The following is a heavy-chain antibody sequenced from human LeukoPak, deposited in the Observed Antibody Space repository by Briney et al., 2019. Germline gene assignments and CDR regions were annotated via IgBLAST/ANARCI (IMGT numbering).Heavy chain of an antibody. V-gene: IGHV1-46*01. CDR1: GYTFTSHY. CDR2: INPSGGST. Sequence: ASVKVSCKASGYTFTSHYMHWVRQAPGQGLEWMGIINPSGGSTSYAQKFQGRVTMTRDTSTSTVYMELSSLRSEDTAVYYCARGSIVVVPAAIPYYYYMDVWGKGTTVTVSS. J-gene: IGHJ6*03. CDR3: ARGSIVVVPAAIPYYYYMDV. D-gene: IGHD2-2*02.